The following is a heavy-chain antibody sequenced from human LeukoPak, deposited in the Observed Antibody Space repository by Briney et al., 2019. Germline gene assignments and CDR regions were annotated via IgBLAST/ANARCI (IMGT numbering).Heavy chain of an antibody. D-gene: IGHD1-26*01. V-gene: IGHV1-2*02. CDR3: ATDNGEWELLRRRGYFDY. Sequence: ASVKVSCKASGYAFTGYSMHWVRQGPGQGLEWMGWINPHSGGTNYAQKFQGRVTMTRDTSISTAYMELSRLRSDDTAVYYCATDNGEWELLRRRGYFDYWGQGTLVTVSS. CDR1: GYAFTGYS. CDR2: INPHSGGT. J-gene: IGHJ4*02.